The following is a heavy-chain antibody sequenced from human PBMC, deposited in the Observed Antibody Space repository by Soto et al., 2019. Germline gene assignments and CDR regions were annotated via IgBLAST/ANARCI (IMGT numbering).Heavy chain of an antibody. CDR1: GITFTNAW. V-gene: IGHV3-15*01. J-gene: IGHJ5*02. D-gene: IGHD2-8*02. Sequence: EVQLVESGGGLVKPGGSLRLSCAASGITFTNAWMGWVRQAPGKGLEWIGRLKSRRAGGTSDYAAPVKGRFSISKDESKNTLYLQMNSLKPEDTAVYHCTTDGGVSSYPLFWAWGQGTLVTVSS. CDR2: LKSRRAGGTS. CDR3: TTDGGVSSYPLFWA.